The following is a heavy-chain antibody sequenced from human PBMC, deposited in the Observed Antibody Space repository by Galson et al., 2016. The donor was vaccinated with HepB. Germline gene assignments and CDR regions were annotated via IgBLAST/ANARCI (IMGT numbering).Heavy chain of an antibody. CDR3: ARVEYASSTGANRFDY. CDR2: MNPNSGNT. V-gene: IGHV1-8*02. D-gene: IGHD6-6*01. CDR1: GYTFTSYD. Sequence: SVKVSCKASGYTFTSYDIHWVRQATGQGLEWMGWMNPNSGNTGYAPKFQGRVTLTRSTSKSTVYMELSSLRSEDMAMYYCARVEYASSTGANRFDYWGQGTPVTVSS. J-gene: IGHJ4*02.